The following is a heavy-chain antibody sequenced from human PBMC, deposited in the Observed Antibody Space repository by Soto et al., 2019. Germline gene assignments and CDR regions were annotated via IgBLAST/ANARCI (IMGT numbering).Heavy chain of an antibody. CDR1: GFPFNDDY. J-gene: IGHJ4*02. Sequence: QVHLVESGGGLVKPGGSLRLACATSGFPFNDDYITGIRQSPGKGLEWLSHISPKSTFRNYADSVKGRFTISRDNTESSLFLEMNSLGVDDTAVYSCVRGGGGGLFEHWGQGVLVTVS. V-gene: IGHV3-11*06. CDR3: VRGGGGGLFEH. CDR2: ISPKSTFR. D-gene: IGHD2-21*01.